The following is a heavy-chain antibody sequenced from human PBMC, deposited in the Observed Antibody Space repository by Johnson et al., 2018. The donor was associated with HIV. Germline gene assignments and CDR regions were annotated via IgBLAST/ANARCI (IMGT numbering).Heavy chain of an antibody. J-gene: IGHJ3*02. CDR3: AKDSRRWSSFSDAFDI. V-gene: IGHV3-9*01. CDR2: ISWNSGSM. Sequence: VQLVESGGGSDQPGRSLRLSCAASGFTLNDYAIHWVRQAPGQGLEWVSRISWNSGSMGYADSVKGRFTISSDNAKNSLYLQMNRLRAEDTAVYYCAKDSRRWSSFSDAFDIWCQGTMVTGSS. CDR1: GFTLNDYA. D-gene: IGHD3-10*01.